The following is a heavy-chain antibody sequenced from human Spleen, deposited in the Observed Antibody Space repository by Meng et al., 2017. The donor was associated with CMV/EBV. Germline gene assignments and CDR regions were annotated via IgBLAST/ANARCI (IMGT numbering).Heavy chain of an antibody. D-gene: IGHD6-19*01. J-gene: IGHJ3*02. V-gene: IGHV3-53*01. Sequence: GGSLRLSCVASGVTFTNLWMTWVRQAPGKGLEWVSVTYSDGSTSFADSVKGRFTVSRDNSKNTLHLQMNSLRVEDTAVYYCARSVAGPNDAFDIWGQGTMVTVSS. CDR1: GVTFTNLW. CDR3: ARSVAGPNDAFDI. CDR2: TYSDGST.